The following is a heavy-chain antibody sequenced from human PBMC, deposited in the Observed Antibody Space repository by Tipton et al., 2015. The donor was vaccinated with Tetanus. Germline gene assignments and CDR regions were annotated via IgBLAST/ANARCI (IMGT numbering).Heavy chain of an antibody. CDR3: AIKGVGTAPQFCFDDVDR. CDR2: IIPIFGTA. D-gene: IGHD4-23*01. CDR1: GGTFSSYA. V-gene: IGHV1-69*06. Sequence: QLVQSGAEVKKPGSSVKVSCKASGGTFSSYAISWVRQAPGQGLEWMGGIIPIFGTANYAQKFQGRVTITADKSTSTAYMALSSLRSWYTAVYYWAIKGVGTAPQFCFDDVDRWSQETGGSVSS. J-gene: IGHJ6*02.